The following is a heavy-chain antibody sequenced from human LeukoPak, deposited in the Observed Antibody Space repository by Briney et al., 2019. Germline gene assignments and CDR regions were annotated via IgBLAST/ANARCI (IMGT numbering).Heavy chain of an antibody. Sequence: SQTLSLTCTVSGGSISSGDYYWSWIRQPPGKGLEWIGYIYYSGSTYYNPSLKSRVTISVDRSKNQFSLKLSSVTAADTAVYYCARVPNFYGSASGWFDPWGQGTLVTVSS. CDR1: GGSISSGDYY. CDR3: ARVPNFYGSASGWFDP. CDR2: IYYSGST. D-gene: IGHD3-10*01. V-gene: IGHV4-30-4*01. J-gene: IGHJ5*02.